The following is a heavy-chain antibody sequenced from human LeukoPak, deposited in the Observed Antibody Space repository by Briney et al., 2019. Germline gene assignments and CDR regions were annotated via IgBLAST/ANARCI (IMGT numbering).Heavy chain of an antibody. V-gene: IGHV3-48*03. CDR2: ISNTGGTI. D-gene: IGHD4-17*01. Sequence: QPGGSLRLSCAVSGFTFSNYDMIWVRQAPGKGLDWLAYISNTGGTINYAASVKGRFTISRDSARNSLYLQMNGLRAEDTALYYCAPRPTTVFDYWGQGILVTVSS. CDR3: APRPTTVFDY. J-gene: IGHJ4*02. CDR1: GFTFSNYD.